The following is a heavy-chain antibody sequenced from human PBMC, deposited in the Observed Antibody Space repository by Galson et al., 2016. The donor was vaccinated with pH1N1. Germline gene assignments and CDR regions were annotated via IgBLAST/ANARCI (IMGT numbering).Heavy chain of an antibody. D-gene: IGHD6-19*01. Sequence: CAISGDSVSSNSAAWHWIRQSPSRGLEWLGRTYYRSKWFYNYAVSVQGRITINPDTSKNQFSLQLNSVTPEDTAVYYWARHSPGRAVGVFDCWGQGTLVTVSS. J-gene: IGHJ4*02. CDR1: GDSVSSNSAA. CDR2: TYYRSKWFY. CDR3: ARHSPGRAVGVFDC. V-gene: IGHV6-1*01.